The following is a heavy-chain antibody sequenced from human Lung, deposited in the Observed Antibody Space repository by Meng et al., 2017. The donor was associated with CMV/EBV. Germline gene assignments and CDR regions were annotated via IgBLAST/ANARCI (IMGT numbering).Heavy chain of an antibody. J-gene: IGHJ5*02. D-gene: IGHD3-10*01. V-gene: IGHV1-69*02. CDR1: GGTFGNYT. Sequence: SVMVFCKASGGTFGNYTITWVRQAPEQGLEWMGKIIPVLGLANYAQKFKGRVTITADRPTVTVYMDLTGLRSDDTAVYYCATDLVGGWFDPWGQGTLVTVSS. CDR3: ATDLVGGWFDP. CDR2: IIPVLGLA.